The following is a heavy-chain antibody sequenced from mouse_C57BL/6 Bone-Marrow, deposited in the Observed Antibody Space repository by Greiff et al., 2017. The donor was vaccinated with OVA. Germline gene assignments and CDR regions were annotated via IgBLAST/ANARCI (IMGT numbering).Heavy chain of an antibody. Sequence: EVKLVESGGGLVKPGGSLKLSCAASGFTFSSYAMSWVRQTPEKRLEWVATISDGGSYTYYPDNVKGRFTISRDNAKNNLYLQMSHLKSEDTAMYYCASWLLIMDYWGQGTSVTVSS. CDR3: ASWLLIMDY. D-gene: IGHD2-3*01. V-gene: IGHV5-4*03. CDR1: GFTFSSYA. CDR2: ISDGGSYT. J-gene: IGHJ4*01.